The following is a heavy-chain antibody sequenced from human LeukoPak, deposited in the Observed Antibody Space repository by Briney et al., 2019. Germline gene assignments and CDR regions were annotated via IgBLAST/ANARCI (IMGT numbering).Heavy chain of an antibody. CDR3: ARSGGSGSYLADFDY. CDR2: ISAYNGNT. V-gene: IGHV1-18*04. Sequence: ASVKVSCKASGYTFTGYYIHWVRQAPGQGLEWMGWISAYNGNTNYAQKLQGRDTMTTDTSTSTAYMELRSLRSDDTAVYYCARSGGSGSYLADFDYWGQGTLVTVSS. J-gene: IGHJ4*02. CDR1: GYTFTGYY. D-gene: IGHD3-10*01.